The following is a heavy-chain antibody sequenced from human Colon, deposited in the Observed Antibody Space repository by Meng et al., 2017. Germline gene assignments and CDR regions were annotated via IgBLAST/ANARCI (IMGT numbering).Heavy chain of an antibody. D-gene: IGHD2-15*01. Sequence: VQSGAEVSKRGASVTVSCKASGYTLYIHWERLRPREGLEWMGRINPRTGDTKSAQSFQGRVTMTRDTSTTTFSMDLSSLTTDDSAIYCCARGSADGGSFDLWGQGTLVTVSS. CDR3: ARGSADGGSFDL. CDR1: GYTLY. V-gene: IGHV1-2*06. J-gene: IGHJ4*02. CDR2: INPRTGDT.